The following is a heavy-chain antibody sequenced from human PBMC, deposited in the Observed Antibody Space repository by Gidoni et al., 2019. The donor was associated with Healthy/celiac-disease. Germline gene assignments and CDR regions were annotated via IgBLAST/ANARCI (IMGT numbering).Heavy chain of an antibody. CDR1: GFTFSSYG. J-gene: IGHJ6*02. CDR2: IWYDGSNK. CDR3: ARDVGPSSSWSYYYYYYGMDV. Sequence: QVQLVESGGGVVQPGRSLRLSCAASGFTFSSYGMHWVRQAPGKGLEWVAVIWYDGSNKYYADSVKGRFTISRDNSKNTLYLQMNSLRAEDTAVYYCARDVGPSSSWSYYYYYYGMDVWGQGTTVTVSS. V-gene: IGHV3-33*01. D-gene: IGHD6-13*01.